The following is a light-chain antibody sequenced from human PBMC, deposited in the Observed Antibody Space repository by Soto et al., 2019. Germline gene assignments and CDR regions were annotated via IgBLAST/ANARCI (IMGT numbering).Light chain of an antibody. CDR1: TSNIGAGYD. CDR3: QSYDSRLNVYV. J-gene: IGLJ1*01. Sequence: QLVLTQPPSVSGAPGQRVTISCTGSTSNIGAGYDVHWYQQLPGTAPKLLIYGNTNRPSGVPDRFSGSKSGALASLAITGLQAEDEADYYCQSYDSRLNVYVFGTGTKLTVL. V-gene: IGLV1-40*01. CDR2: GNT.